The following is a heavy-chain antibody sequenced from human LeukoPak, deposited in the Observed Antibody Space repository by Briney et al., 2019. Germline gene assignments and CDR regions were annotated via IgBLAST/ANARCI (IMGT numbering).Heavy chain of an antibody. J-gene: IGHJ6*02. CDR2: IKQDGSEK. V-gene: IGHV3-7*04. Sequence: GGSLRLSCTASGFTFSTYWMHWVRQAPGKGLEWVATIKQDGSEKYYVDSVKGRFTISRDNVKNSLYLQMNSLRAEDTAVYFCGRAMDVWGQGTTVTVSS. CDR1: GFTFSTYW. CDR3: GRAMDV.